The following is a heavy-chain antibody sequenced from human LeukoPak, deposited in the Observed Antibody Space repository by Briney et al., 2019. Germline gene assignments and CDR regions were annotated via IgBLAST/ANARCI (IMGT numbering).Heavy chain of an antibody. Sequence: GASVKVSCKASGYTFTSYGISWVRQAPGQGLEWMGWISAYNGNTNYAQKLQGRVTMTTDTSTSTAYMELRSLRSDDTAVYYCARDPEDIVVVVAATPPLDYWGQGTLVTVSS. CDR2: ISAYNGNT. CDR1: GYTFTSYG. J-gene: IGHJ4*02. V-gene: IGHV1-18*04. CDR3: ARDPEDIVVVVAATPPLDY. D-gene: IGHD2-15*01.